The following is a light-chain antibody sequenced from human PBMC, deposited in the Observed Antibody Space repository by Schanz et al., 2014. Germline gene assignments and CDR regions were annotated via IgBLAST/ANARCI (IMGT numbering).Light chain of an antibody. CDR2: GAS. J-gene: IGKJ1*01. CDR3: QHYGSSPRWT. Sequence: EIVLMQSPGTLSLSPGERATLSCRASQTVNSNSLAWYQQKAGQASRLLIYGASIRATGLPHRFSGSGSGTDFTLTISRLEPEDFAVYYCQHYGSSPRWTFGQGTKVEIK. CDR1: QTVNSNS. V-gene: IGKV3-20*01.